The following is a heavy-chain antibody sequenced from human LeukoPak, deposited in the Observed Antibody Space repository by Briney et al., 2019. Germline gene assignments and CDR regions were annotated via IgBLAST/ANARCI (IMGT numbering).Heavy chain of an antibody. J-gene: IGHJ4*02. CDR2: INPKTGGT. D-gene: IGHD1-26*01. CDR3: ATHSGNNFHFDY. V-gene: IGHV1-2*02. Sequence: ASVKVSCKASGDTFTDSFIHWVRQAPGQGLEWMGWINPKTGGTHYAQKSQGRITLTRDTSISTAYMELSGLRSADTAIYYCATHSGNNFHFDYWGQGALVTVSS. CDR1: GDTFTDSF.